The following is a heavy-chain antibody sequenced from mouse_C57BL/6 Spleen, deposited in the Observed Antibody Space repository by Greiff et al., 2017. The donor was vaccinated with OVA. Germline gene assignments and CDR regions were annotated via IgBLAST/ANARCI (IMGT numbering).Heavy chain of an antibody. V-gene: IGHV1-26*01. J-gene: IGHJ1*03. Sequence: VQLQQSGPELVKPGASVKISCKASGYTFTDYYMNWVKQSHGKSLEWIGDINPNNGGTSYNQKFKGKATLTVDKSSSTAYMELRSLTSEDSAVYYCARDLRNYYGSSYQYFDVWGTGTTVTVSS. CDR3: ARDLRNYYGSSYQYFDV. CDR1: GYTFTDYY. CDR2: INPNNGGT. D-gene: IGHD1-1*01.